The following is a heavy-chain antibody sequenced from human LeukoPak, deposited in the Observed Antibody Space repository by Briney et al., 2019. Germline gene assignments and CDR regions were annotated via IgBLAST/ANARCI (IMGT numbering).Heavy chain of an antibody. CDR1: GGSFSGYY. CDR2: INHSGST. V-gene: IGHV4-34*01. Sequence: PSETLSLTCAVYGGSFSGYYWSWIRQPPGKGLEWIGEINHSGSTNYNPSLKSRVTISVDTSKNQFSLNLNSVTAADTAVYYCARVGNTSFGVVIGDAFDIWGQGAMVTVSS. J-gene: IGHJ3*02. D-gene: IGHD3-3*01. CDR3: ARVGNTSFGVVIGDAFDI.